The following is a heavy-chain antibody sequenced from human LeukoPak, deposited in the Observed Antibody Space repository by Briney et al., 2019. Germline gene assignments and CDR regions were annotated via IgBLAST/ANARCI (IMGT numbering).Heavy chain of an antibody. CDR1: GFTFSSYS. V-gene: IGHV3-21*01. CDR3: ARASLNWNDATIEGGFDY. CDR2: ISRSYSYI. Sequence: GGSLRLSCAASGFTFSSYSMNWVRQAPGKGLEWVSSISRSYSYIYYADSAKGRFTISRDNAKSSLYLQMNSLRAEDTAVYYCARASLNWNDATIEGGFDYWGQGTLVTVSS. J-gene: IGHJ4*02. D-gene: IGHD1-1*01.